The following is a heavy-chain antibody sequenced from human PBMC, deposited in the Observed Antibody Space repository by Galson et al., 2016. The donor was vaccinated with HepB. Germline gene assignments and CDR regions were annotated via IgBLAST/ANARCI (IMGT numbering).Heavy chain of an antibody. V-gene: IGHV5-51*01. D-gene: IGHD2/OR15-2a*01. CDR1: GYSFSTNW. Sequence: QSGAEVKKPGESLKISCKGSGYSFSTNWIAWVRQMPGKGLEWMGIIYPGDSDPTYSPSFQGQVTISADKSISTAYLHWSSLKASDTATYYCARPSHGSRLDFYFALDVWGQGTTVTVSS. CDR2: IYPGDSDP. CDR3: ARPSHGSRLDFYFALDV. J-gene: IGHJ6*02.